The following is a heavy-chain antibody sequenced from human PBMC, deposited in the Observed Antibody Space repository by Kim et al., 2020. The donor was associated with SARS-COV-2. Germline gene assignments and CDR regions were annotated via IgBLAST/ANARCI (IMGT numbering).Heavy chain of an antibody. CDR2: INHSGST. V-gene: IGHV4-34*01. CDR1: GGSLNGHY. CDR3: ARGYWYESSGYYLDS. J-gene: IGHJ1*01. D-gene: IGHD3-22*01. Sequence: SETLSLTCGVLGGSLNGHYWNWIRQSPGKGLEWIGEINHSGSTHYHSSLKSRVTMDVDTAKKQISLKMTSVTAADTGLYFCARGYWYESSGYYLDSWGPG.